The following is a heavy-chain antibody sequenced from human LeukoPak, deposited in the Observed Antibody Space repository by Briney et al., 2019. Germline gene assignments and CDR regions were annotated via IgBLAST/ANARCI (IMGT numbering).Heavy chain of an antibody. CDR2: INDDGNST. Sequence: GGSLRLSCVASGFAFSRFWMHWVRQAPGKGLVWVSRINDDGNSTTYADSVKGRFTISRDNAKNTLSLQMNSLRAGDTAVYYCATAGAISAYWGQGTLVTVSS. D-gene: IGHD3-3*02. J-gene: IGHJ4*02. CDR3: ATAGAISAY. CDR1: GFAFSRFW. V-gene: IGHV3-74*01.